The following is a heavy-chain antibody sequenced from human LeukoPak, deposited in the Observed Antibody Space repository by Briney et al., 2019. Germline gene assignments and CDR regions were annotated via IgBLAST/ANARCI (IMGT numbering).Heavy chain of an antibody. CDR2: ISVYNGNT. D-gene: IGHD3-22*01. CDR1: GYTFTSYA. CDR3: ARDPAYYYDSSGYGAFDP. V-gene: IGHV1-18*01. Sequence: ASVKVSCKASGYTFTSYAISWVRQAPRQGLEWMGWISVYNGNTNYAQKLKGGVTMTTDTSTSTAYMELRSLRSDDTAVYYCARDPAYYYDSSGYGAFDPWGQGTLVTVSS. J-gene: IGHJ5*02.